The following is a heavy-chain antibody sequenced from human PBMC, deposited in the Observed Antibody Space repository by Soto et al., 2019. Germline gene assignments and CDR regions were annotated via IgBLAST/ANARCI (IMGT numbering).Heavy chain of an antibody. D-gene: IGHD4-17*01. CDR3: AIIGKRTTTRGAFDV. V-gene: IGHV3-23*01. CDR1: GFTFTNFA. J-gene: IGHJ3*01. CDR2: ISASAKNT. Sequence: EVQLLESGGAVVQPRGSLRLSCAGSGFTFTNFAMNWFRQAPGKGLECVSAISASAKNTHSLDTVKSRFTSSRDNSKNTLYLQMNSLRAGDTSLYYCAIIGKRTTTRGAFDVWGQGTVVTVSS.